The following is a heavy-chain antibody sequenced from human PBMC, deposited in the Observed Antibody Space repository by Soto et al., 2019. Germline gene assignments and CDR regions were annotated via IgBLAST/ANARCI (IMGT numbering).Heavy chain of an antibody. CDR1: GFTFNTYG. CDR3: ATLASGYSTNLDY. V-gene: IGHV3-30*03. D-gene: IGHD3-3*01. Sequence: PGGALRLSCAASGFTFNTYGIHWVRQAPGKGLEWVSVISCDGSHTYYADSVKGRFTISRDNSKNTLYLQMNSLRAEDTAVYYCATLASGYSTNLDYWGQGTLVTVSS. J-gene: IGHJ4*02. CDR2: ISCDGSHT.